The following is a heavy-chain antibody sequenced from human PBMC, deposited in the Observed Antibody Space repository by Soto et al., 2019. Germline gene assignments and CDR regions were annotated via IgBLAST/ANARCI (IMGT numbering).Heavy chain of an antibody. CDR2: ISLYSNGT. CDR1: GYTFSNYG. D-gene: IGHD2-2*01. V-gene: IGHV1-18*01. CDR3: AREVPGDEAWFGP. Sequence: QVQLVQSGGEVKRPGASVKVSCKTSGYTFSNYGITWVRQAPGQPLEWLGWISLYSNGTNYAQKFQGRVSMTTDTSTTTAYMELRSLRSDDTAVYYCAREVPGDEAWFGPWGQGTLVTVSS. J-gene: IGHJ5*02.